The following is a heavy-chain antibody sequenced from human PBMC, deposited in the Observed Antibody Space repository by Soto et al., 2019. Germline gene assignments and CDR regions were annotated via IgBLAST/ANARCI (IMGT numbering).Heavy chain of an antibody. Sequence: QVQLVESGGGVVQPGRSLRLSCAASGFTFSSYGMHWVRQAPGKGLEWVAVISYDGSNKYYADSVKGRFTISRDNSKNTLYLQMNSLRAEDTAVYYCAKGSSYSYDFWSGYHNWFDPWGQGTLVTVSS. CDR3: AKGSSYSYDFWSGYHNWFDP. CDR2: ISYDGSNK. V-gene: IGHV3-30*18. CDR1: GFTFSSYG. D-gene: IGHD3-3*01. J-gene: IGHJ5*02.